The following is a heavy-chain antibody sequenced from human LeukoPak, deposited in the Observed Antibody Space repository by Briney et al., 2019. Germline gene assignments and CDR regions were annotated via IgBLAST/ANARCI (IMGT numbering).Heavy chain of an antibody. CDR2: INHSGST. V-gene: IGHV4-34*01. Sequence: SETLSLTCAVYGGSFSGYYWSWIRQPPGKGLEWIGEINHSGSTNYNPSLKSRVTISVDTSKNQFSLKLSSVTAADTAVHYCARDRYYGMDVWGQGNTVTVSS. J-gene: IGHJ6*02. CDR3: ARDRYYGMDV. CDR1: GGSFSGYY.